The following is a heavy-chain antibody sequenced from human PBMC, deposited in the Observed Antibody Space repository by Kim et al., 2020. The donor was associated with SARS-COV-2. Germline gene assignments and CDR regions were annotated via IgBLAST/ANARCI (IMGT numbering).Heavy chain of an antibody. V-gene: IGHV4-34*01. D-gene: IGHD3-10*01. CDR3: ASLWFGDGRVDY. J-gene: IGHJ4*02. Sequence: YTPSLKSRVTVAVDAAKNRFSLKLSSVTAADTAVYYCASLWFGDGRVDYWGQGTLVTVSS.